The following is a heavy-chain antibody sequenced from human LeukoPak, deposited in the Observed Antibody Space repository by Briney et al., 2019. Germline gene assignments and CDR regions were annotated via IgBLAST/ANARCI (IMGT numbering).Heavy chain of an antibody. V-gene: IGHV3-53*01. Sequence: GGSLRLSCAASGFTVSSNYMSWVRQAPGKGLEWVSVIYSGGSTYYADSVKGRFTISRDNSKNTLYLQMNSLRAEDTAVYYCARGRPQQQLDYWGQGTLVTVSP. CDR1: GFTVSSNY. D-gene: IGHD6-13*01. CDR2: IYSGGST. J-gene: IGHJ4*02. CDR3: ARGRPQQQLDY.